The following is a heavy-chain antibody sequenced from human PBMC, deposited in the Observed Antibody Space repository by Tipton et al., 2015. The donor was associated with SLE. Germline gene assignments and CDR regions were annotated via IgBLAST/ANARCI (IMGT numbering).Heavy chain of an antibody. CDR1: GFTFDDYA. D-gene: IGHD3-22*01. J-gene: IGHJ4*02. Sequence: SLRLSCAASGFTFDDYAMHWVRQAPGKGLEWVSLISWDGGSTYYADSVKGRFTISSDNSKNSLYLQTNSLRAEDTALYYCAKGYDSSGYSRFDYWGQGTLVTVSS. CDR2: ISWDGGST. V-gene: IGHV3-43D*04. CDR3: AKGYDSSGYSRFDY.